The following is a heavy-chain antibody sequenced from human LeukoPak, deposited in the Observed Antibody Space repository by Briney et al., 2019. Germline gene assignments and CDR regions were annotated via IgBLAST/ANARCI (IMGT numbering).Heavy chain of an antibody. J-gene: IGHJ4*02. CDR2: IYSIGTT. CDR1: GFAVSRTF. CDR3: ARDRDYGGFDY. D-gene: IGHD4/OR15-4a*01. Sequence: PGGSLRLSCAASGFAVSRTFMSWARRAPGKGLEWVSVIYSIGTTYYADSVKGRFTISRDNTRNTLYLQMNSLRAEDTAVCYCARDRDYGGFDYWGQGTLVTVSS. V-gene: IGHV3-53*01.